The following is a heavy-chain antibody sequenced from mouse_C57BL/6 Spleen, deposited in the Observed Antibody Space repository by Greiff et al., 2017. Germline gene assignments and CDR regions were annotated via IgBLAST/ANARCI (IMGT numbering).Heavy chain of an antibody. V-gene: IGHV1-76*01. J-gene: IGHJ4*01. CDR2: IYPGSGNT. CDR1: GYTFTDYY. CDR3: ARSGDYDGDYYAMDY. D-gene: IGHD2-4*01. Sequence: VKLMESGAELVRPGASVKLSCKASGYTFTDYYINWVKQRPGQGLEWIARIYPGSGNTYYNEKFKGKATLTAEKSSSTAYMQLSSLTSEDSAVYFCARSGDYDGDYYAMDYWGQGTSVTVSS.